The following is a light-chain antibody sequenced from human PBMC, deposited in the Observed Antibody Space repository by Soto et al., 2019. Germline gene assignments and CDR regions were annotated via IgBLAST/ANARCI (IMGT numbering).Light chain of an antibody. CDR3: QQYGTSPGWT. CDR2: ATS. J-gene: IGKJ1*01. Sequence: EAVLTQSPGTLSLSPGERATLSCRAIQSLSSDYLAWYQQKPGQAPRLLIYATSSRATGIPDRFSGSGSGTDFTLTISRLEPEDFAVYYCQQYGTSPGWTFGQGTKV. V-gene: IGKV3-20*01. CDR1: QSLSSDY.